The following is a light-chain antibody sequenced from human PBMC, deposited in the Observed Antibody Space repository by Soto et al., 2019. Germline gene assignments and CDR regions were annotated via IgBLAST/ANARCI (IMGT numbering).Light chain of an antibody. Sequence: QSVLTQPASVSGSPGQSITISCTGTSSDVCGYNYVSWYQQHPGKAPKLMIYDVSNRPSGVSNRFSGSKSGNTASLTISGLQAEDEADYYCSSYTSSSTPYVFVTGTKLTVL. J-gene: IGLJ1*01. CDR2: DVS. CDR1: SSDVCGYNY. CDR3: SSYTSSSTPYV. V-gene: IGLV2-14*01.